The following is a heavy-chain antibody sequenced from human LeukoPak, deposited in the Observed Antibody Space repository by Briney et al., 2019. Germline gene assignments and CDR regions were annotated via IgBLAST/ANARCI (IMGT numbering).Heavy chain of an antibody. D-gene: IGHD3-10*01. J-gene: IGHJ4*02. Sequence: GGSLRLSCAASGFTFSSYGMHWVRQAPGKGLEWVAFIRYDGSNKYYADSVKGRFTISRDNSKNTLYLQMTSLRAEDTAVYYGAKDLIKVANPMVRGGWGEGTLVSVS. CDR2: IRYDGSNK. CDR3: AKDLIKVANPMVRGG. V-gene: IGHV3-30*02. CDR1: GFTFSSYG.